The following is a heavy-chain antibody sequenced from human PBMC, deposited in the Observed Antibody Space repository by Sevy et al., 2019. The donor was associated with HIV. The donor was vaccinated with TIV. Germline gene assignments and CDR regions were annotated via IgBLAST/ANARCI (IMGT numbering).Heavy chain of an antibody. CDR3: ARDRGGDNGNYWDFDS. D-gene: IGHD4-4*01. V-gene: IGHV3-11*01. CDR1: GFTFSDDY. J-gene: IGHJ4*02. CDR2: ISSSGSTT. Sequence: GESLKISCAASGFTFSDDYMSWIRQAPGKGLEWISYISSSGSTTYYADSVKGRITISRDNAKNSLYLQMNSLRAEDTAVYYCARDRGGDNGNYWDFDSWGQGTLVTVSS.